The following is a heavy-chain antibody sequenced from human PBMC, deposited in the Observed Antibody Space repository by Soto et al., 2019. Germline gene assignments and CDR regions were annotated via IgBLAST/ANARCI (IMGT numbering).Heavy chain of an antibody. CDR3: ARPYSNRWSIFYGLDV. CDR1: GFTFSTYS. J-gene: IGHJ6*02. V-gene: IGHV3-48*02. D-gene: IGHD6-13*01. Sequence: EVQLVESGGRLVQPGGSLRLSCVASGFTFSTYSMNWVRQAPGQGLEWISYISSSSDIIYYADSVKGRFTISRDNAKNSLSLQMNSLRDEDTAVYYCARPYSNRWSIFYGLDVWGQGTTVTVSS. CDR2: ISSSSDII.